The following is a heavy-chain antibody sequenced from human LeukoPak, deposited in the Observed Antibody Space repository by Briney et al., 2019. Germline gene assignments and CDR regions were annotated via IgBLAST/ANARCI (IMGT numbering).Heavy chain of an antibody. Sequence: PGRSLRLSCAASGFTFDDYAMHWVRQAPGKGLEWVSGISWNSGSIDYADSVKGRFTISRDNAKNSLYLQMNSLRAEDTALYYCAKDIGGFVVVPANTFDYWGQGTLVTVSS. D-gene: IGHD2-2*01. J-gene: IGHJ4*02. CDR2: ISWNSGSI. V-gene: IGHV3-9*01. CDR3: AKDIGGFVVVPANTFDY. CDR1: GFTFDDYA.